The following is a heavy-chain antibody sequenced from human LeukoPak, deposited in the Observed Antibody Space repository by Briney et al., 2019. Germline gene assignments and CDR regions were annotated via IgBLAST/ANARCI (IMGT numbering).Heavy chain of an antibody. V-gene: IGHV3-23*01. Sequence: GGSLRLSCAASGFTFSSYAMSWVRQAPGKGLEWVSAISGSGGSTYYADSVKGRFTISRDNSKNTLYLQMNSLRAEGTAVYYCAKDITKQWLYGFDYWGQGTLVTVSS. CDR2: ISGSGGST. D-gene: IGHD6-19*01. CDR3: AKDITKQWLYGFDY. CDR1: GFTFSSYA. J-gene: IGHJ4*02.